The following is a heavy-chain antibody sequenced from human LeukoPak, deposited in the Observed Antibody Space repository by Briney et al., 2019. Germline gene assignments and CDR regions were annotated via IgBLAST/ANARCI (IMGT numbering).Heavy chain of an antibody. J-gene: IGHJ2*01. V-gene: IGHV3-74*01. CDR3: ARHEEGSGWYRSYIDL. CDR2: ISYADSTT. Sequence: SGGSLRLSCVASGFTFNDHWMHWVRQAPGQGLVWVSRISYADSTTTYADFVKGRFTISRDNAKNTLYLQLNSLRAEDTAVYYCARHEEGSGWYRSYIDLWGRGTLVTVSS. CDR1: GFTFNDHW. D-gene: IGHD6-19*01.